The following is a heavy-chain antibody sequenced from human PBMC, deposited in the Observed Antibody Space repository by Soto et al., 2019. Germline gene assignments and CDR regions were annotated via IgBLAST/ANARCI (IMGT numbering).Heavy chain of an antibody. J-gene: IGHJ6*02. Sequence: ASVKVSCKASGYTFTSYGISWVRQAPGQGLEWMGWISAYNGNTNYAQKLQGRVTMTTDTSTSTAYMELRSLRSDDTAVYYCARDRYYYDSTTHYYGMDVWGQGTTVTVSS. CDR1: GYTFTSYG. CDR2: ISAYNGNT. D-gene: IGHD3-22*01. CDR3: ARDRYYYDSTTHYYGMDV. V-gene: IGHV1-18*01.